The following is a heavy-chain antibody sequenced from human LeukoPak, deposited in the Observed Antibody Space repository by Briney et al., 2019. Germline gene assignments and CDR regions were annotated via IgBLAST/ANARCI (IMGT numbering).Heavy chain of an antibody. D-gene: IGHD6-13*01. CDR2: ISWNNGPI. Sequence: GGSLRLSCAASGFSFDDYAMHWVRQAPGKGLEWVSGISWNNGPIGYADSVKGRFTISRDNAKNTLYLQMNSLRAEDTAVYFCARDSYSSSRSDVWGKGTTVTVSS. CDR1: GFSFDDYA. J-gene: IGHJ6*04. CDR3: ARDSYSSSRSDV. V-gene: IGHV3-9*01.